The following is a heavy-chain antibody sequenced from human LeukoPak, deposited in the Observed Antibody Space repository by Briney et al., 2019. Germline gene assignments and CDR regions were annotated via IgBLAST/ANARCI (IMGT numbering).Heavy chain of an antibody. D-gene: IGHD3-10*01. CDR2: INWNGDST. CDR1: GFAFSSYG. J-gene: IGHJ4*02. Sequence: GGSLRLSCAASGFAFSSYGMHWVRQAPGKGLEWVSNINWNGDSTGYADSVKGRFTISRDNSKNTLYLQMNSLRAEDTAVYYCASVSGSYYNGAVYWGQGTLVTVSS. CDR3: ASVSGSYYNGAVY. V-gene: IGHV3-NL1*01.